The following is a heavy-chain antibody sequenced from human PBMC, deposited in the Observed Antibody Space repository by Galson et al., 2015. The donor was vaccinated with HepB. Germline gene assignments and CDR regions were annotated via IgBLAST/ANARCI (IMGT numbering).Heavy chain of an antibody. CDR2: INTYNGQT. D-gene: IGHD2-15*01. CDR1: GYTFGGHS. V-gene: IGHV1-18*01. CDR3: ARRDVDVEGFDY. Sequence: SVKVSCKASGYTFGGHSLDWLRQAPGQGPEWVGRINTYNGQTDFAQKFQGRVTMTIETSKSTASMELRSLRTADTAVYYCARRDVDVEGFDYWAQETVVTVSS. J-gene: IGHJ4*02.